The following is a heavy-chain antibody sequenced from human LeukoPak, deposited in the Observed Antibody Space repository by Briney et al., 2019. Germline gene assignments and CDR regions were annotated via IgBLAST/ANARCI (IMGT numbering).Heavy chain of an antibody. Sequence: ASVKVSCKASGYTFTSYGINWVRQATGQGLEWMGWMNPNSGNTGYAQKFQGRVTMTRNTSISTAYMELSSLRSEDTAVYYCARGREVGLCSSTSCYARNYYYGMDVWGQGTTVTVSS. CDR1: GYTFTSYG. CDR2: MNPNSGNT. D-gene: IGHD2-2*01. CDR3: ARGREVGLCSSTSCYARNYYYGMDV. V-gene: IGHV1-8*02. J-gene: IGHJ6*02.